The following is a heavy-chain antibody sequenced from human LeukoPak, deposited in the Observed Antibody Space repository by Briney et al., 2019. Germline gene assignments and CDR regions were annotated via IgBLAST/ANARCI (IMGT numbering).Heavy chain of an antibody. CDR2: INTDGSTT. J-gene: IGHJ4*02. D-gene: IGHD2-2*01. V-gene: IGHV3-74*01. Sequence: QTGGSLRLSCEASEFSFTNYWMYWVRQAPGKALAWVSAINTDGSTTTYADSVKGRFTISRDNARNTLYLQMNSLRAEDTAVYYCARALFQVPYYFDFWGQGTLVTVSS. CDR3: ARALFQVPYYFDF. CDR1: EFSFTNYW.